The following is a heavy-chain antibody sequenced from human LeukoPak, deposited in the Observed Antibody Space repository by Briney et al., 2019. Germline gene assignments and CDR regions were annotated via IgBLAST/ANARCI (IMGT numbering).Heavy chain of an antibody. J-gene: IGHJ5*02. V-gene: IGHV1-2*02. CDR3: ARPSVSGYPAGDWFDP. Sequence: ASVKVSCKASGYTFTGYYVHWVRQAPGQGLEWMGWINPNSGGTNYAQKFQGRVTMTRDTSISTAYMELSRLRSDDTAVYYCARPSVSGYPAGDWFDPWGQGTLVTVSS. CDR2: INPNSGGT. D-gene: IGHD3-3*01. CDR1: GYTFTGYY.